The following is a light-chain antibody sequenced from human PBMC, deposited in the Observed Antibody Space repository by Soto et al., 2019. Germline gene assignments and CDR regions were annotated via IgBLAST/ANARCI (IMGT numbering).Light chain of an antibody. CDR2: DAS. J-gene: IGKJ1*01. V-gene: IGKV3-11*01. CDR3: QQRSNWPRT. Sequence: EIVMTQYTTTVSVCPGEIATLSCRASQSVSIDLAWYQQTPGQAPRLLIYDASNRATGIPARFSGSGSGTDFTLTISSLEPEDFAVYYCQQRSNWPRTFGQGTNVDIK. CDR1: QSVSID.